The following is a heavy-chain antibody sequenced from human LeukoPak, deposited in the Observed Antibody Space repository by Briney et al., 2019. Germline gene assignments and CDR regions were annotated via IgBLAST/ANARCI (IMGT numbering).Heavy chain of an antibody. V-gene: IGHV3-30*02. Sequence: PGGSLRLSCAASGFTFSSYGMHWVRQAPGKGLEGVAFIRYDGSNKYYADSVKGRFTISRDNSKNTLYLQMNSLRAEDTAVYYCAKSGYSYGYSFDYWGQGTLVTVSS. J-gene: IGHJ4*02. CDR3: AKSGYSYGYSFDY. CDR1: GFTFSSYG. CDR2: IRYDGSNK. D-gene: IGHD5-18*01.